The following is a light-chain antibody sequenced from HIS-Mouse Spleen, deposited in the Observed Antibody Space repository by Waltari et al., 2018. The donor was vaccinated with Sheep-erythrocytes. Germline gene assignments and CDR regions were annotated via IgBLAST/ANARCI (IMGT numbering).Light chain of an antibody. CDR3: CSYAGSSTPWV. CDR1: SSDVGSYNL. V-gene: IGLV2-23*01. J-gene: IGLJ3*02. Sequence: QSALTQPASVSGSPGQSSTISCTGTSSDVGSYNLVSWYQQHPGKAPKLMIYEGSKRPSGISTRFSGSKSGNTASLTISGLQAEDEADYYCCSYAGSSTPWVFGGGTKLTVL. CDR2: EGS.